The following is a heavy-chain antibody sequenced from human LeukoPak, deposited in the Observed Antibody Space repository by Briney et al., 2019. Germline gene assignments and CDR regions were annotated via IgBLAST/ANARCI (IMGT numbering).Heavy chain of an antibody. CDR3: ARHLQAGSDS. CDR1: GFTFSSYA. V-gene: IGHV3-30-3*01. D-gene: IGHD3-10*01. J-gene: IGHJ4*02. Sequence: GRSLRLSCAASGFTFSSYAMHWVRQAPGKGLEWVAVISYDGSNKYYADSVKGRFTISRDNAKNSLYLQMNSLRADDTGVYYCARHLQAGSDSWGQGTLVTVSS. CDR2: ISYDGSNK.